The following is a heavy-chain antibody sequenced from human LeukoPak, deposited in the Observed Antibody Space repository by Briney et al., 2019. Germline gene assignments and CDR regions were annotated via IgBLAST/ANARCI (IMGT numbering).Heavy chain of an antibody. D-gene: IGHD3-10*01. V-gene: IGHV4-59*01. Sequence: PSETLSLTCTVSGGSISSYYWSWIRQPPGKGLEWIGYIYYSGSTNYNPSLKSRVTISVDTSKNQFSLKVSYVTAADTAVYFCARGPQVDYGLGPDSYYYMDVWGKGTTVIVSS. CDR1: GGSISSYY. CDR2: IYYSGST. J-gene: IGHJ6*03. CDR3: ARGPQVDYGLGPDSYYYMDV.